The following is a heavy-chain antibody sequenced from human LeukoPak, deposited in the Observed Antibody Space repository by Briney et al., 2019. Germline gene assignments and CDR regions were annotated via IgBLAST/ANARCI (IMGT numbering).Heavy chain of an antibody. V-gene: IGHV4-39*07. CDR3: AKAGEISGYFPSRFKS. CDR2: IYYSGST. J-gene: IGHJ4*01. D-gene: IGHD3-22*01. Sequence: PSETLSLTCTVSGGSISSSNYYWGWIRQPPGKGLEWIGSIYYSGSTYYNPSLKSRVTTSVDTSENQFSLKLSSVTAADTAMYYCAKAGEISGYFPSRFKSWGHGTLVTVSS. CDR1: GGSISSSNYY.